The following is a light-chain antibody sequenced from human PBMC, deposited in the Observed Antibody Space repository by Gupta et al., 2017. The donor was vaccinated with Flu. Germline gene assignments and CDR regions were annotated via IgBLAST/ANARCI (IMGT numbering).Light chain of an antibody. CDR3: SSYTTSRTYV. Sequence: TSSEVGSYNYVSWYQQHPDKAPKLMIYDVSNRPSGVSTRFSGSKSGNTASLTISGLQAEDEADYYCSSYTTSRTYVFGTGTKVTVL. CDR1: SSEVGSYNY. J-gene: IGLJ1*01. V-gene: IGLV2-14*04. CDR2: DVS.